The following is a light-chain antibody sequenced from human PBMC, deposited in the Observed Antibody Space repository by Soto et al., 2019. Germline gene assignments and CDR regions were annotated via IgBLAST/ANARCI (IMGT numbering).Light chain of an antibody. CDR1: QSVSSN. Sequence: EIVMTQSPATQSVSPGESATLSCRGSQSVSSNLAWYQQKPGQAPRLLIYGASTRATGIPARFSGSGSGTEFTLTISSLQSEDFAVYYCQQYNNWPPWTFGQGTKVEIK. CDR2: GAS. CDR3: QQYNNWPPWT. J-gene: IGKJ1*01. V-gene: IGKV3-15*01.